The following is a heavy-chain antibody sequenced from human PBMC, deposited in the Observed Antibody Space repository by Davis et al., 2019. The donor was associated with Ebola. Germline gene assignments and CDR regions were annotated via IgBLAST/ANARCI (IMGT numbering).Heavy chain of an antibody. Sequence: MPSETLSLTCTVSGGSISSSSYYWSWIRQHPGKGLEWIGYIYYSGSTYYNPSLKSRVTISVDTSKNQFSLKLSSVTAADTAVYYCARDYYGSGSYYRGGSDYYYYGMDVWGQGTTVTVSS. V-gene: IGHV4-31*03. CDR1: GGSISSSSYY. CDR3: ARDYYGSGSYYRGGSDYYYYGMDV. J-gene: IGHJ6*02. CDR2: IYYSGST. D-gene: IGHD3-10*01.